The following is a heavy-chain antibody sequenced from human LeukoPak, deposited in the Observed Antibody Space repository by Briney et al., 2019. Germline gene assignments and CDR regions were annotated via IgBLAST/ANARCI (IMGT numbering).Heavy chain of an antibody. J-gene: IGHJ4*02. CDR3: ARGGMSGMVFDY. V-gene: IGHV4-30-4*01. Sequence: SQTLSLTCTVSGGSISSGDYYWSWIRQPPGKGLEWIGYIYYSGSTYYNPSLKGRVTISVDTSKNQFSLKLSSVTAADTAVYYCARGGMSGMVFDYWGQGTLVTVSS. D-gene: IGHD1-26*01. CDR2: IYYSGST. CDR1: GGSISSGDYY.